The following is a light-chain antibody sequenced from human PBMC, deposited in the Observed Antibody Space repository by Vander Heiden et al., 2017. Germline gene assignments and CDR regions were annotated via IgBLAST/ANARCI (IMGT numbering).Light chain of an antibody. J-gene: IGKJ4*01. Sequence: EIVLTQSPATLSLSPGERATLSCRASQSVSSYLAWYQQKPGQAPRLLIYDASNRATCITARFSGSGYGTDFTLTISSREPEDFAVYYCQQRINGPPLLTFGGGTKVEIK. CDR3: QQRINGPPLLT. CDR1: QSVSSY. CDR2: DAS. V-gene: IGKV3-11*01.